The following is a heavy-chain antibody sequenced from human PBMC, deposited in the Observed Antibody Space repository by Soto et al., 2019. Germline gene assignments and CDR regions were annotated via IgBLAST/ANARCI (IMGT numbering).Heavy chain of an antibody. V-gene: IGHV4-39*01. CDR3: ARLEGLATISYYFAF. Sequence: QLQLQESGPGLVKPSETLSLTCSVSDDSINSDKYYWGWIRQPPGKGLEWIGSIYDRGNAYYNPSPRTRVTMTLDKSRRKFCLKLNAVTAADSAVYVCARLEGLATISYYFAFGGPGALVTVSS. CDR2: IYDRGNA. D-gene: IGHD3-9*01. CDR1: DDSINSDKYY. J-gene: IGHJ4*02.